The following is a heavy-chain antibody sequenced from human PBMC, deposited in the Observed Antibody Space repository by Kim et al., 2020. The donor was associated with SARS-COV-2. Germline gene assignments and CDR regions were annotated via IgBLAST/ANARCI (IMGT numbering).Heavy chain of an antibody. CDR2: ISGSGGST. J-gene: IGHJ6*02. Sequence: GGSLRLSCAASGFTFSSYAMSWVRQAPGKGLEWVSAISGSGGSTYYADSVKGRFTISRDNSKNTLYLQMNSLRAEDTAVYYCAKAREGGVVNGRYYYYGMDVWGQGTTVTVSS. CDR1: GFTFSSYA. D-gene: IGHD3-3*01. CDR3: AKAREGGVVNGRYYYYGMDV. V-gene: IGHV3-23*01.